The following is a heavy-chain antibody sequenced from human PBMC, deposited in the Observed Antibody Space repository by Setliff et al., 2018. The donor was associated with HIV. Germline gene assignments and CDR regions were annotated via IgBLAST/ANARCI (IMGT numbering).Heavy chain of an antibody. CDR2: IHYSRST. V-gene: IGHV4-39*01. CDR3: ARTGPLPGRITVFGVVISYYFDY. J-gene: IGHJ4*02. Sequence: PSETLPLTCNVSGDSIRSNNYYWGWIRQPPGKGLEWIGNIHYSRSTSYNPSFKNRVTFSVDTSKNQLSLKLTSVTAADTAVYYCARTGPLPGRITVFGVVISYYFDYWGQGTLVTVS. CDR1: GDSIRSNNYY. D-gene: IGHD3-3*01.